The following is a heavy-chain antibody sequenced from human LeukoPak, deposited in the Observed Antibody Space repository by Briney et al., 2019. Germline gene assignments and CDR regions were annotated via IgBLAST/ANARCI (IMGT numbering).Heavy chain of an antibody. CDR2: IYYSGSA. D-gene: IGHD3-10*01. V-gene: IGHV4-59*01. J-gene: IGHJ5*02. CDR3: ARVENYGSGSSEYWFDP. CDR1: GGSISSYY. Sequence: SETLSLTCTVSGGSISSYYWSWIRQPPGKGLEGIGYIYYSGSANYNPSLKSRVTISVDTSKNQFSLKLTSVTAAATAVYYCARVENYGSGSSEYWFDPWGQGTLVTVST.